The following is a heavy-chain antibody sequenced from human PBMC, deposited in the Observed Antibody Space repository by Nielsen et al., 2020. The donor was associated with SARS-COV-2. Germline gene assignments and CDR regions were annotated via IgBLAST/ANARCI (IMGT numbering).Heavy chain of an antibody. CDR3: ARDLVLYCGGDCYSDY. Sequence: GGSLRLSCAASGFTFSSYSMHWVRQAPGKGLEWVAVIWYDGSNKYYADSVKGRFTISRDNSKNTLYLQMNSLRAEDTAVYYCARDLVLYCGGDCYSDYWGQGTLVTVSS. CDR2: IWYDGSNK. CDR1: GFTFSSYS. D-gene: IGHD2-21*01. J-gene: IGHJ4*02. V-gene: IGHV3-33*01.